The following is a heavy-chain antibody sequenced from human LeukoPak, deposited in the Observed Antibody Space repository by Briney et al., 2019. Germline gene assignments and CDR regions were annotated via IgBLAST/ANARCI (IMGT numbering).Heavy chain of an antibody. V-gene: IGHV3-11*01. CDR1: GFTFSDSY. CDR3: ARDRDDSSANDY. D-gene: IGHD3-22*01. CDR2: ISSSGSTI. Sequence: GGSLRLSCAASGFTFSDSYISWIRQAPGKGLEWVSYISSSGSTIYYADSVKGRFTISRDNAKNSLYLQMNSLRAEDTAVYYCARDRDDSSANDYWGQGTLVTVSS. J-gene: IGHJ4*02.